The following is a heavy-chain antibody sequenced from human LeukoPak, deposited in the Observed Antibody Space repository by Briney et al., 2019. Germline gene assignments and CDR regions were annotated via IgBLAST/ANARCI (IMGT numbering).Heavy chain of an antibody. CDR3: ARAQHSGYDEGRFDY. CDR2: IIPIFGTA. J-gene: IGHJ4*02. V-gene: IGHV1-69*05. Sequence: SVKVSCKASGGTFSSYAISWVRQAPGQGLEWMGRIIPIFGTANYAQKFQGRVTITTDESTSTAYMELSSLRSEDTAVYYCARAQHSGYDEGRFDYWGQGTLVTVSS. D-gene: IGHD5-12*01. CDR1: GGTFSSYA.